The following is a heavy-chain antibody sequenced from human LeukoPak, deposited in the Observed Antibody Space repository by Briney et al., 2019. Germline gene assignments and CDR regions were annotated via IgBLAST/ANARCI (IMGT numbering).Heavy chain of an antibody. V-gene: IGHV3-33*06. CDR2: IWYDGSNK. Sequence: PGGSLRFSCAASGFTFSSYGMHWVRQAPGKGLEWVAVIWYDGSNKYYADSVKGRFTISRDNSKNTLYLQMNSLRAEDTAVYYCAKERMTTVFDYWGQGTLVTVSS. CDR1: GFTFSSYG. CDR3: AKERMTTVFDY. D-gene: IGHD4-17*01. J-gene: IGHJ4*02.